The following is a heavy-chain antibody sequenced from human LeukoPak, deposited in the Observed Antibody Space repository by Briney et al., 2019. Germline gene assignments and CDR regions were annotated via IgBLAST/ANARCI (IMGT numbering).Heavy chain of an antibody. Sequence: PGGSLRLSCAASGFTFSSYSMNWVRQAPGKGLEWVSSISSSSSYIYYADSVKGRFTISRDNAKNSLYLQMNSLRAEDTAVYYCAREVDDCGGDCYFVDYWGQGTLVTVSS. CDR3: AREVDDCGGDCYFVDY. CDR2: ISSSSSYI. D-gene: IGHD2-21*02. J-gene: IGHJ4*02. CDR1: GFTFSSYS. V-gene: IGHV3-21*01.